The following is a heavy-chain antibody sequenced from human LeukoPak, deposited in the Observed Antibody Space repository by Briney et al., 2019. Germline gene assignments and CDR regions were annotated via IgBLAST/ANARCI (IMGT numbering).Heavy chain of an antibody. V-gene: IGHV1-18*01. CDR1: GYTFTSYG. CDR3: ARVSDIVVVLAAHDY. Sequence: ASVKVSCKASGYTFTSYGISWVRQAPGQGLEWMGWISAYNGNTNYAQKLQGRVTMTTDTSTSTAYMELRSLRSDDTAVYYCARVSDIVVVLAAHDYWGQGTLVTVSS. CDR2: ISAYNGNT. D-gene: IGHD2-2*01. J-gene: IGHJ4*02.